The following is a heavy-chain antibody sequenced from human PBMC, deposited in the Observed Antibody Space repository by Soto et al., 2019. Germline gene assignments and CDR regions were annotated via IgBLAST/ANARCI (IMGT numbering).Heavy chain of an antibody. V-gene: IGHV1-18*04. CDR3: ARDSPLNYYDSSGYYSRYYYYGMDV. J-gene: IGHJ6*02. CDR2: ISAYNGKT. Sequence: ASVKVSCKASGYTFTGYGIAWVRQAPGQGLEWMGWISAYNGKTNYAQKLQGRVTMTTDTSTSTAYMELRSLRSDDTAVYYCARDSPLNYYDSSGYYSRYYYYGMDVWGQGTTVTVSS. D-gene: IGHD3-22*01. CDR1: GYTFTGYG.